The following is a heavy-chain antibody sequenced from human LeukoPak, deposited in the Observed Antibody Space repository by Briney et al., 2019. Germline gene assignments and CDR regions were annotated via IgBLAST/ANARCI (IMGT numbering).Heavy chain of an antibody. V-gene: IGHV4-34*01. CDR3: ASLRVLVRGVRRRQFDP. D-gene: IGHD3-10*01. CDR2: INHSGST. Sequence: PSETLSLTCAVYGGSFSGYYWSWIRQPPGRGLEWIGEINHSGSTNYNPSLKSRVTISVDTSKNQFSLKLSSVTAADTAVYYCASLRVLVRGVRRRQFDPWGQGTLVTVSS. CDR1: GGSFSGYY. J-gene: IGHJ5*02.